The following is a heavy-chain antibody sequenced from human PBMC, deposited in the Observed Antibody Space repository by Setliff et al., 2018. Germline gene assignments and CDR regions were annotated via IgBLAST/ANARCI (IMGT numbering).Heavy chain of an antibody. CDR2: ISSSGSTI. Sequence: GGSLRLSCAASGFTFSSYWMSWVRQAPGKGLEWVSYISSSGSTIYYADSVKGRFTISRDNAKNSLYLQMNSLRAEDTAVYYCAKSYGEAFDYWGQGTLVTVSS. J-gene: IGHJ4*02. CDR1: GFTFSSYW. V-gene: IGHV3-48*04. CDR3: AKSYGEAFDY. D-gene: IGHD4-17*01.